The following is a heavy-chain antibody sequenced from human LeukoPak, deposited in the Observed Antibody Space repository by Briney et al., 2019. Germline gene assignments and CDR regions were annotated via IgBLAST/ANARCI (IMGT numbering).Heavy chain of an antibody. CDR1: GGSFSGYY. CDR3: ARVSQLELKRGYDY. D-gene: IGHD1-7*01. Sequence: SETLSLNCAVYGGSFSGYYWNWIRQPPGKGLEWIGSIYHSGSTYYNPSLKSRVTISVDTSKNQFSLKLSSVTAADTAVYYCARVSQLELKRGYDYWGQGTLVTVSS. J-gene: IGHJ4*02. V-gene: IGHV4-34*01. CDR2: IYHSGST.